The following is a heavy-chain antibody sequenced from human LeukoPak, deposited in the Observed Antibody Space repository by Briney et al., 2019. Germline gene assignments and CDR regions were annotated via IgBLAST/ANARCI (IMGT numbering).Heavy chain of an antibody. V-gene: IGHV3-30*03. J-gene: IGHJ4*02. CDR3: ARDRLVGATTPLY. CDR1: GFTFSSYG. D-gene: IGHD1-26*01. CDR2: ISSDGSNK. Sequence: GGSLRLSCAASGFTFSSYGMHWVRQAPGKGLDWVAVISSDGSNKYYADAVKGRFTISRDNSKNTLYLQMNSLRVEDTAVYYCARDRLVGATTPLYWGQGTLVTVSS.